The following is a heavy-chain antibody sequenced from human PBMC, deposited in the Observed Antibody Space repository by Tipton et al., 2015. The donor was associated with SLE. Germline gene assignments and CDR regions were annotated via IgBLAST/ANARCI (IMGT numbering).Heavy chain of an antibody. CDR2: NYYAGST. D-gene: IGHD3-16*01. J-gene: IGHJ4*02. CDR3: ARRDRLLRSPLY. CDR1: GVSISSTNSY. Sequence: LRLSCTVSGVSISSTNSYWDWLRQPPGRGLEWIGTNYYAGSTYYSPSLKSRVTITLDTSKNHLSLKLSSVTAADTAVYYCARRDRLLRSPLYWGQGTLVTVSS. V-gene: IGHV4-39*07.